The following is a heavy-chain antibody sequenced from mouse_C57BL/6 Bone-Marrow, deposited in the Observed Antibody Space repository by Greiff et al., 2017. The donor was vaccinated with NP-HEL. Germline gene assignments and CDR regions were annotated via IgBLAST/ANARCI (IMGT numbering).Heavy chain of an antibody. J-gene: IGHJ3*01. CDR3: ARQFPWFAY. V-gene: IGHV5-6*01. Sequence: EVQLVESGGDLVKPGGSLKLSCAASGFTFSSYGMSWVRQTPDKRLEWVATISSGGSYTYYPDSVKGRFTISSDNAKNTLYLQMSSLKSEDTAMYYCARQFPWFAYWGQGTLVTVSA. CDR1: GFTFSSYG. CDR2: ISSGGSYT.